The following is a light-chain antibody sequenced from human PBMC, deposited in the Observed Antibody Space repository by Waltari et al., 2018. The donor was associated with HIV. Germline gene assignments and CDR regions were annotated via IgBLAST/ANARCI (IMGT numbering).Light chain of an antibody. CDR2: QDS. CDR3: QAWDSSTVWV. J-gene: IGLJ3*02. V-gene: IGLV3-1*01. Sequence: YELTQPPSVSVSPGQTASITCPGDKSGDKYACWYQQKPGQSPVLVIYQDSKRPSGIPERFSGSNSGNTATLTISGTQAMDEADYYCQAWDSSTVWVFGGGTKLTVL. CDR1: KSGDKY.